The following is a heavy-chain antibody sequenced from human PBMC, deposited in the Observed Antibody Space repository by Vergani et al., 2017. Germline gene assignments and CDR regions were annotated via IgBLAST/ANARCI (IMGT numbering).Heavy chain of an antibody. Sequence: QVQLQESGPGLVKPSETLSLTCTVSGDSVISTDYHWGWIRQPPGKGLEWIGSMDYSGSTSYNPSLESRISISFETTNNQFSLRLTSATAADTAVYYCASKRGACRAAYCHSYDFWGPGTLVGVSS. CDR3: ASKRGACRAAYCHSYDF. J-gene: IGHJ4*02. V-gene: IGHV4-39*01. D-gene: IGHD2-15*01. CDR2: MDYSGST. CDR1: GDSVISTDYH.